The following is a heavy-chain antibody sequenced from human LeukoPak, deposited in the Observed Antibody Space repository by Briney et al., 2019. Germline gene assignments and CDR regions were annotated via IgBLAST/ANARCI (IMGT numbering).Heavy chain of an antibody. CDR2: IYGDGST. D-gene: IGHD1-26*01. J-gene: IGHJ3*01. CDR3: ARDKDSETNHAKIRYDV. Sequence: SDTLSLTCTVSGGSITSYYWTWIRQPPGKGLEWIGFIYGDGSTKYNPSLKSRVTMSVDTSKNQFSLKLSSATAADSAVYYCARDKDSETNHAKIRYDVWGQGTMVTVSS. CDR1: GGSITSYY. V-gene: IGHV4-59*01.